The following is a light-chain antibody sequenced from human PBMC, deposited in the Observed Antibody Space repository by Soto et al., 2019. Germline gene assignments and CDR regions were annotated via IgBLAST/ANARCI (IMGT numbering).Light chain of an antibody. CDR2: DAS. Sequence: IGFKNSLATVSLNPGERASLSCRASQSVSSYLAWYQQKPGQAPRLLIYDASNRATGIPARFSGSGSGTDFTLTISSLEPEDFAVYYCQPCNNWPLWTFGHVSNVDIK. V-gene: IGKV3-11*01. CDR3: QPCNNWPLWT. J-gene: IGKJ1*01. CDR1: QSVSSY.